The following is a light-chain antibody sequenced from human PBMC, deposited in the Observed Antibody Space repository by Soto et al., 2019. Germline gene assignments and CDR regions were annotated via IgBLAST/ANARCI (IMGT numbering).Light chain of an antibody. V-gene: IGKV3-20*01. CDR1: QSVRSSY. CDR3: PQHCSCSGT. CDR2: GAS. Sequence: EIVLAQSPGTLSLSPGERATLSCRASQSVRSSYLAWYQQKPGEQPRLLINGASSRATGIPDRFSGSGSGTDFTLTTSSLEPQDFPVYYCPQHCSCSGTFGQGTRLEIK. J-gene: IGKJ5*01.